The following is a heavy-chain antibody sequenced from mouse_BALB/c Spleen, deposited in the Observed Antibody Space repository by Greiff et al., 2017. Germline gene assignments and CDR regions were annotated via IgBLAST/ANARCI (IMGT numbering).Heavy chain of an antibody. Sequence: EVKLVESGGGLVKLGGSLKLSCAASGFTFSSYYMSWVRQTPEKRLELVADINSNGGSTYYPDTVKGRFTISRDNAKNTLYLQMSSLKSEDTALYYCARWYGISYDYAMDYWGQGTSVTVSS. J-gene: IGHJ4*01. CDR3: ARWYGISYDYAMDY. V-gene: IGHV5-6-2*01. CDR2: INSNGGST. D-gene: IGHD1-1*01. CDR1: GFTFSSYY.